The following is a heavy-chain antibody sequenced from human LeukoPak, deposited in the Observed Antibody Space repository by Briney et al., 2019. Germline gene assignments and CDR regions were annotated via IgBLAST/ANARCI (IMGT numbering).Heavy chain of an antibody. CDR3: ARSGYGSGSVWDY. D-gene: IGHD3-10*01. J-gene: IGHJ4*02. CDR2: TYYSGST. CDR1: GGSISSYY. Sequence: SETLSLTCTVSGGSISSYYWSWIRQPPGKGLEWIGYTYYSGSTNYNPSLKSRVTISVDTSKNQFSLKLSSVTAADTAVYYCARSGYGSGSVWDYWGRGTLVTVSS. V-gene: IGHV4-59*01.